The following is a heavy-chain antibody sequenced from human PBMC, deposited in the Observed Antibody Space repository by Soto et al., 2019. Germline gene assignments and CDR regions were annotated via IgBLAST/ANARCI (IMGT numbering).Heavy chain of an antibody. J-gene: IGHJ6*02. Sequence: QITLKESGPTLVKPTQTLTLTCTFSGFSLSTSGVGVGWIRQPPGKALEWLALIYWDDDKRYSPSLKSRLTITKDTSKDQVVLTMTNMDPVDTATYYCARSIGYCSSTSCFQSFGMDVWGQGTTVTVSS. D-gene: IGHD2-2*01. CDR3: ARSIGYCSSTSCFQSFGMDV. CDR1: GFSLSTSGVG. CDR2: IYWDDDK. V-gene: IGHV2-5*02.